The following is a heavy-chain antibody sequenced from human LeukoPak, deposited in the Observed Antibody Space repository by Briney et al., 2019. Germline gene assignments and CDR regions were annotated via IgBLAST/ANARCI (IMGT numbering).Heavy chain of an antibody. CDR3: ARARGPKAVSFDY. D-gene: IGHD3-10*01. CDR2: IYYSGST. J-gene: IGHJ4*02. CDR1: GGSISSYY. Sequence: SETLSLTCTVSGGSISSYYWSLIRQPPGKGLEWIGYIYYSGSTNYNPSLKSRVTISVDTSKNQFSLKLSSVTAADTAVYYCARARGPKAVSFDYWGQGTLVTVSS. V-gene: IGHV4-59*01.